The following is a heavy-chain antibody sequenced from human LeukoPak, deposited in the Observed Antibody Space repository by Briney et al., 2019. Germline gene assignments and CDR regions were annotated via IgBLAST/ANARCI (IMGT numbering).Heavy chain of an antibody. Sequence: ASVNVSCKASGYTFTSYYMHWVRQAPGQGLEWMGIINPSGGSTSYAQKFQGRVTMTRDTSTSTVYMELSSLRSKDTAVYYCARVNQKSGYYDFWSGYGMDVWGQGTTVTVSS. V-gene: IGHV1-46*01. J-gene: IGHJ6*02. CDR3: ARVNQKSGYYDFWSGYGMDV. D-gene: IGHD3-3*01. CDR2: INPSGGST. CDR1: GYTFTSYY.